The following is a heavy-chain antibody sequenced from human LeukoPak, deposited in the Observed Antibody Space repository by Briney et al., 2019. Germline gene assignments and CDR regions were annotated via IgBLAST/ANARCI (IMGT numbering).Heavy chain of an antibody. D-gene: IGHD3-22*01. V-gene: IGHV4-4*02. CDR1: GGSISSSNW. J-gene: IGHJ3*02. CDR2: IYHSGST. CDR3: ARVNYYRDAFDI. Sequence: PSETLSLTCAVSGGSISSSNWWSWVRQPPGKGLEWIGEIYHSGSTNYNPSLKSRVTISVDKSKNQFSLKLSSVAAADTAVYYCARVNYYRDAFDIWGQGTMVTVSS.